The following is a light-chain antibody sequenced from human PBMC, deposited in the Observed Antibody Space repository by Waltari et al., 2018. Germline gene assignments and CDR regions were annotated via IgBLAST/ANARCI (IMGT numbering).Light chain of an antibody. V-gene: IGKV3-20*01. Sequence: EIVLTQSPGTLSLSPGERATLSCMACQSVTCIPLTWYQTKLGQAPRLLIYGTSSRATGIPDRFRGSGSGTDFTLTISRLEPEDFAVYYCQKYDGEVVTFGGGTKVEI. CDR2: GTS. CDR1: QSVTCIP. J-gene: IGKJ4*01. CDR3: QKYDGEVVT.